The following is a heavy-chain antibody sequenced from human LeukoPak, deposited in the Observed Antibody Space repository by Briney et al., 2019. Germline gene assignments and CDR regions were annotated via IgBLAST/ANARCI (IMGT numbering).Heavy chain of an antibody. CDR3: AKGDYYDSSGSIDY. D-gene: IGHD3-22*01. J-gene: IGHJ4*02. CDR1: GFTFSSYA. Sequence: GGSLRLSCAASGFTFSSYAMSWVRQAPGKGLEWVSAISGSGGSTYYADSVKGRFIISRDNSKNTLYLQMNSLRAEDTAVYYCAKGDYYDSSGSIDYWGQGTLVTVSS. CDR2: ISGSGGST. V-gene: IGHV3-23*01.